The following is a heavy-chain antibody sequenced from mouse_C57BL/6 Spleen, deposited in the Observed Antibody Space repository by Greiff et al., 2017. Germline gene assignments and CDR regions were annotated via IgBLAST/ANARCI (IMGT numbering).Heavy chain of an antibody. J-gene: IGHJ2*01. CDR2: IYPGSGNT. V-gene: IGHV1-76*01. CDR3: ARNFDY. CDR1: CYTFTDYY. Sequence: VQLQQSGAELVRPGASVKLSCKASCYTFTDYYIHWVKQRPGQGLEWIARIYPGSGNTYYNEKFKGKATLTAEKSSSTAYMQLSSLTSEDSAVYFCARNFDYWGQGTTLTVSS.